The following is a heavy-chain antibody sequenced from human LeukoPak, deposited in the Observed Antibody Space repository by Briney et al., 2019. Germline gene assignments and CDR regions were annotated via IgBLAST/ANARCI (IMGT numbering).Heavy chain of an antibody. CDR1: GYTFTNYY. V-gene: IGHV1-46*01. D-gene: IGHD3-22*01. J-gene: IGHJ4*02. CDR3: ARDGDSSGFYHPSY. Sequence: GASVKVSCKASGYTFTNYYMHWVRQAPGQGLEWMGMINPSGGGTTFAQKFQGRVTMTRDTSTSTVYMELSSLRSEDTAVYYCARDGDSSGFYHPSYWGQGTLVSVSS. CDR2: INPSGGGT.